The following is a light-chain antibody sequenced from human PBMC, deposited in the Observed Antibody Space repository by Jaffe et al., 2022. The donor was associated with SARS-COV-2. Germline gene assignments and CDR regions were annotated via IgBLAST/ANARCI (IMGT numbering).Light chain of an antibody. CDR1: SGRIASNY. V-gene: IGLV6-57*01. CDR3: QSYDKNSVV. Sequence: NFMLTQPHSVSESPGKTVTISCTRSSGRIASNYVQWYQQRPGSSPTTVIYEDSQRPYGVPDRFSGSIDSSSNSASLTISGLKTEDEADYYCQSYDKNSVVFGGGTKLTVL. J-gene: IGLJ2*01. CDR2: EDS.